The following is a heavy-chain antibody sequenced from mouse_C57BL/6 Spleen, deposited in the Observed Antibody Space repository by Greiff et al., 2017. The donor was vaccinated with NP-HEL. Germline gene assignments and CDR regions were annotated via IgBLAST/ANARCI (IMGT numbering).Heavy chain of an antibody. CDR3: ARSSTTVVAGDFDY. V-gene: IGHV1-54*01. CDR2: INPGSGGT. Sequence: VQLQQSGAELVRPGTSVKVSCKASGYAFTNYLIEWVKQRPGQGLEWIGVINPGSGGTNYNEKFKGKATLTADKSSSTAYMQLSSLTSEDSAVYFCARSSTTVVAGDFDYWGQGTTLTVSS. CDR1: GYAFTNYL. J-gene: IGHJ2*01. D-gene: IGHD1-1*01.